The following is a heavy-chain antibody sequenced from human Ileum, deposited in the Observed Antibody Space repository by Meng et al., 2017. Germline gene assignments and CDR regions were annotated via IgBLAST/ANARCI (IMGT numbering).Heavy chain of an antibody. V-gene: IGHV4-61*02. J-gene: IGHJ5*02. CDR1: GGAISSGGYY. Sequence: LRLSCTVSGGAISSGGYYWSWIRQPAGKGLEWIGRIYTSGSPNYNPSLKSRVTISVDTSKNQFSLKLSYVTAADTAVYYCSRDQLTIPGLYSWGQGTMVTVSS. D-gene: IGHD3/OR15-3a*01. CDR3: SRDQLTIPGLYS. CDR2: IYTSGSP.